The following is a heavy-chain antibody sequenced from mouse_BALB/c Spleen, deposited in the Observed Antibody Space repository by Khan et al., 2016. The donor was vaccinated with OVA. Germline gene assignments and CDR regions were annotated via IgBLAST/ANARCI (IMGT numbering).Heavy chain of an antibody. D-gene: IGHD1-2*01. CDR2: IDPEFGNT. Sequence: VQLKQSGAELVKPGASVKLSCTASGFKIKDTYIHWVKQRPEQGLEWIGRIDPEFGNTKYDPKFQDKATIIADTSSNTAYLHLSSLTSEDTAVYCCTRTEIHYYGSYAMDYWGQGTSVTVSS. CDR1: GFKIKDTY. CDR3: TRTEIHYYGSYAMDY. V-gene: IGHV14-3*02. J-gene: IGHJ4*01.